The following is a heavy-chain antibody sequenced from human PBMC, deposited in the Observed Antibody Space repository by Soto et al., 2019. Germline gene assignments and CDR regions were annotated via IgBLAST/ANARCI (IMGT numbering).Heavy chain of an antibody. Sequence: QVQLVESGGGVVQPGRSLRLSCAASGFTFSSYVMHWVRQAPGKGLEWVAVIWYDGSNKSYADSVKGRFTISRDNYTNTLHLQMNSLRAEDTAVYYCARDRATLVRGVKLNYGMDVWGQRTTVTVS. CDR2: IWYDGSNK. J-gene: IGHJ6*02. D-gene: IGHD3-10*01. CDR3: ARDRATLVRGVKLNYGMDV. CDR1: GFTFSSYV. V-gene: IGHV3-33*01.